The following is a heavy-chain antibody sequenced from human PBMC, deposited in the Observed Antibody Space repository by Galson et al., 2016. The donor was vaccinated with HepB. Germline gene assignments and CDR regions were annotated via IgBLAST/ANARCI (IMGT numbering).Heavy chain of an antibody. J-gene: IGHJ4*02. CDR1: GFTFDDYA. D-gene: IGHD6-19*01. CDR2: ISWNSGGI. CDR3: AKEDSSGCFDY. Sequence: LRLSCAASGFTFDDYAMHWVRQAPGKGLEWVAGISWNSGGIGYAHPVIGRLTSSRDNARNSLYLQMNSLRAEDTALYYCAKEDSSGCFDYWGQGALVTVSS. V-gene: IGHV3-9*01.